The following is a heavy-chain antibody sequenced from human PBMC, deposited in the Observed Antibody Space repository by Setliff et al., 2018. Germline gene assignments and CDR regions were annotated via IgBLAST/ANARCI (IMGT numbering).Heavy chain of an antibody. CDR2: ISGYTGET. J-gene: IGHJ4*02. D-gene: IGHD5-12*01. Sequence: ASVKVSCKTSGFSFTSFGFSWVRQAPGQGLEWMGSISGYTGETNYAQKFQARVTMTADTSTKTVYMELRSLTSDDTAVYYCARCLPFLSGYDRGAFDNWGQGTLVTVSS. CDR1: GFSFTSFG. V-gene: IGHV1-18*01. CDR3: ARCLPFLSGYDRGAFDN.